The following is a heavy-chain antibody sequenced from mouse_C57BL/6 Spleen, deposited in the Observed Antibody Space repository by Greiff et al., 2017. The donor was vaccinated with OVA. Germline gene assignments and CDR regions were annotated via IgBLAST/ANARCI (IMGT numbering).Heavy chain of an antibody. CDR3: ARSGSSGYVGHFFAY. D-gene: IGHD3-2*02. CDR1: GYTFTSYW. V-gene: IGHV1-50*01. Sequence: QVHVKQPGAELVKPGASVKLSCKASGYTFTSYWMQWVKQRPGQGLEWIGEIDPSDSYTNYNQKFKGKATLTVDTSSSTAYMQLSSLTSEDSAVYYCARSGSSGYVGHFFAYWGQGTLVTVSA. J-gene: IGHJ3*01. CDR2: IDPSDSYT.